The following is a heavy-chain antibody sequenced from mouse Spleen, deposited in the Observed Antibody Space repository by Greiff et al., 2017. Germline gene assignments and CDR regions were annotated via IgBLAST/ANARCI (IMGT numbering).Heavy chain of an antibody. CDR3: ARDYDYDDMDY. CDR1: GYSFTDYN. CDR2: INPNYGTT. Sequence: EVHLVESGPELVKPGASVKISCKASGYSFTDYNMNWVKQSNGKSLEWIGVINPNYGTTSYNQKFKDKATLTADKSSSTAYMQLSSLTYEDSAVYYCARDYDYDDMDYWGQGTSVTVSS. J-gene: IGHJ4*01. D-gene: IGHD2-4*01. V-gene: IGHV1-39*01.